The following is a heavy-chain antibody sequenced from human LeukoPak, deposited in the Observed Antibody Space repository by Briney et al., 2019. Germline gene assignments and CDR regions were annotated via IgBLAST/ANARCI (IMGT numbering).Heavy chain of an antibody. CDR1: GFTFSSYA. CDR2: ISYDGSNK. D-gene: IGHD4-23*01. V-gene: IGHV3-30*04. J-gene: IGHJ4*02. CDR3: ARDYGGNHGVDY. Sequence: GGSLRLSCAASGFTFSSYAMHWVRQAPGKGLEWVAVISYDGSNKYYADSVKGRFTISRDNSKNTLYLQMNSLRAEDTAVYYCARDYGGNHGVDYWGQGTLVTVSS.